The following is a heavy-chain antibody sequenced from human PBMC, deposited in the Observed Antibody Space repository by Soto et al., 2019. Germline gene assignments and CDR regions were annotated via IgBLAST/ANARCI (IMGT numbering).Heavy chain of an antibody. D-gene: IGHD6-6*01. J-gene: IGHJ4*02. V-gene: IGHV3-11*04. CDR1: GFTFSDYY. CDR3: ARGIRIAARPGTYFDY. CDR2: ISSSSSTI. Sequence: PGGSLRLSCAASGFTFSDYYMSWIRQAPGKGLEWVSYISSSSSTIYYADSVKGRFTISRDNAKNSLYLQMNSLRAEDTAVYYCARGIRIAARPGTYFDYWGQGTLVTVPS.